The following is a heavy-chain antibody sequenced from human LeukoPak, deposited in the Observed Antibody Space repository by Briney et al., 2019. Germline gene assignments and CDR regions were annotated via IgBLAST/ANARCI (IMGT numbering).Heavy chain of an antibody. CDR2: ISAYNGNT. Sequence: ASVKVSCKASGYTFTSYGISWVRQAPGQGLEWMGWISAYNGNTNYAQKLQGRVTMTTDTSTSTAYMELRSLRSDDTAVYYCARDGGLYCSGTSCYFPADYWGQGTLVTVSS. J-gene: IGHJ4*02. D-gene: IGHD2-2*01. V-gene: IGHV1-18*01. CDR3: ARDGGLYCSGTSCYFPADY. CDR1: GYTFTSYG.